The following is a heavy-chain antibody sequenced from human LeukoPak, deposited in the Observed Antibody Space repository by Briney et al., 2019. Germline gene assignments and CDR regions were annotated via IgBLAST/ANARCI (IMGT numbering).Heavy chain of an antibody. CDR1: GFTFSSYW. CDR3: ARAKYCSGGSCYGRVFDY. V-gene: IGHV3-74*01. J-gene: IGHJ4*02. D-gene: IGHD2-15*01. CDR2: NNSDASST. Sequence: QTGGSLRLSCAASGFTFSSYWMHWVRQAPGKGLVWVSRNNSDASSTGYADSVKCRITSSRDNDKNTLYLQMNSLRAEDTAVYYCARAKYCSGGSCYGRVFDYWGQGTLVTVSS.